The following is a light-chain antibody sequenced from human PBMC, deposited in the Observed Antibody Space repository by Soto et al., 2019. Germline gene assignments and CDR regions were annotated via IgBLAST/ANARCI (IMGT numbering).Light chain of an antibody. CDR3: QHFGGSEAI. V-gene: IGKV3-20*01. J-gene: IGKJ1*01. Sequence: EIVLTQSPGTLSLSPGERVTLSCRASQSVSSNYLAWYQQKPGQAPRLLICGASSRATGIPDRFSGSGSGTDFTLTINRLEPEDFAVYYCQHFGGSEAIFGQGTKVEIK. CDR1: QSVSSNY. CDR2: GAS.